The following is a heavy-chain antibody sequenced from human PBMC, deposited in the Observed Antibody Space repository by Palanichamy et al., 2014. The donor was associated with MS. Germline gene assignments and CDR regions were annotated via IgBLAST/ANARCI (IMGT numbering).Heavy chain of an antibody. D-gene: IGHD3-22*01. V-gene: IGHV3-48*01. J-gene: IGHJ4*02. CDR3: ARVFTSHDSSGYFDY. Sequence: EVQLVESGGGLVQPGGSLRLSCAASGFTFSSYSMNWVRQAPGKGLEWVSYISSSSSTIYYADSVKGRFTISRDNARNSLYLQMNSLRAEDTAVYYCARVFTSHDSSGYFDYWGQGTLVTVSS. CDR1: GFTFSSYS. CDR2: ISSSSSTI.